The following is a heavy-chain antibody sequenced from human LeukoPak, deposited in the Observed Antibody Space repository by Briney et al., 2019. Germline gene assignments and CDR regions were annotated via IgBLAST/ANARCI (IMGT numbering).Heavy chain of an antibody. V-gene: IGHV3-23*01. CDR2: ISGSGGST. J-gene: IGHJ6*02. CDR1: GFTFSSYA. D-gene: IGHD6-13*01. Sequence: GGSLRLSCVASGFTFSSYAMSWVRQAPGKGLEWVSAISGSGGSTYYADSVKGRFTISRDNSKNTLYLQMNSLRAEDTAVYYCAKDIYSSSWHLGYYYYGMDVWGQGTTVTVSS. CDR3: AKDIYSSSWHLGYYYYGMDV.